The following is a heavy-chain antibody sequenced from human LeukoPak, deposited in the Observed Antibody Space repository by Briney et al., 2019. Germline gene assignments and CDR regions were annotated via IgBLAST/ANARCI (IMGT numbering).Heavy chain of an antibody. J-gene: IGHJ3*02. CDR2: MPNSDGTI. V-gene: IGHV3-48*03. CDR1: GFTLRNYE. CDR3: AREAIDAFDI. Sequence: PGGSLSLSCAASGFTLRNYEMNWVRQAPGKGLEWVSYMPNSDGTIYYADSVKGRFTMSRDNAKNSLYLQMNSLRGEDTAVYYCAREAIDAFDIWGQGTMVTVSS.